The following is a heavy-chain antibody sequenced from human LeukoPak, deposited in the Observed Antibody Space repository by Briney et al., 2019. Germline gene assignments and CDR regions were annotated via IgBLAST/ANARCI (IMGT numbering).Heavy chain of an antibody. J-gene: IGHJ4*02. Sequence: GGSLRLSCAVSGITLSNYGMSWVRQAPGKGLEWVAGIMGVGGRTYYAHSVKGRFTISTDNPKNTLYLQMSSLRSEDTAVYFCARRGVVIRVILVGFHKEAYYFDSWGQGALVAVSS. CDR2: IMGVGGRT. CDR1: GITLSNYG. V-gene: IGHV3-23*01. D-gene: IGHD3-22*01. CDR3: ARRGVVIRVILVGFHKEAYYFDS.